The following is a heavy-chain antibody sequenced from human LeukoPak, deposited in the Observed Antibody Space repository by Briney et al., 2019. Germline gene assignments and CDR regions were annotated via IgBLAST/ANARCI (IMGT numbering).Heavy chain of an antibody. CDR3: ARVRAPLSYGDYRAVRFDY. D-gene: IGHD4-17*01. J-gene: IGHJ4*02. Sequence: SETLSLTCAVYGGSFSGYYWSWIRQPPGKGLEWIGEINHSGSTNYNPSLKSRVTISVDTSKNQFSLKLSSVTAADTAVYCRARVRAPLSYGDYRAVRFDYWGQGTLVTVSS. CDR2: INHSGST. V-gene: IGHV4-34*01. CDR1: GGSFSGYY.